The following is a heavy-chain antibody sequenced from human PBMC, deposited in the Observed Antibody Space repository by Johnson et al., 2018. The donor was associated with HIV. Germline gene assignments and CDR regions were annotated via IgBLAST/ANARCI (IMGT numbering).Heavy chain of an antibody. Sequence: VQLVESGGALVQPGGSLRLSCAASGFSFSTYAMHWVRQAPGKGLEYVAAISKNGDSTFYADSVKGRFTIFRYNAKNTLSLQLGSLRVEDMGIYYCAMPYYFDSGVYQWGQGTLVTVSS. J-gene: IGHJ3*01. D-gene: IGHD3-22*01. V-gene: IGHV3-64*07. CDR3: AMPYYFDSGVYQ. CDR2: ISKNGDST. CDR1: GFSFSTYA.